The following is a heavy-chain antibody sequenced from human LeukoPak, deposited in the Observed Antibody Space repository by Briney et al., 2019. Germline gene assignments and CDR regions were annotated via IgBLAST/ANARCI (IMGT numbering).Heavy chain of an antibody. CDR3: ARAYYYDSADFRTLYGMDV. Sequence: ASVKVSCKASGYTFTTYDINWVRQATGQGLEWMGWMDPNSGNTGYAQKFQGRVTMTRNTSIRTAYMELSSLRSEDTAVYYCARAYYYDSADFRTLYGMDVWGQGTTVTVSS. V-gene: IGHV1-8*01. CDR2: MDPNSGNT. D-gene: IGHD3-22*01. CDR1: GYTFTTYD. J-gene: IGHJ6*02.